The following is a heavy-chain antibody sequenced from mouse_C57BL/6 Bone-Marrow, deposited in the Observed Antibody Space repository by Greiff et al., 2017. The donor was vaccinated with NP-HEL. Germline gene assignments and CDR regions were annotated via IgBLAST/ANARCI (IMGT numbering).Heavy chain of an antibody. CDR3: ARPHGSSYAY. Sequence: VQLQQSGPELVKPGASVKISCKASGYSFTGYYMHWLKQSPDKSLEWIGEINPSTGGTTYNQKFKAKATLTVDKSSSTAYMQLKSLTSEDSAVYYCARPHGSSYAYWGQGTLVTVSA. J-gene: IGHJ3*01. CDR2: INPSTGGT. D-gene: IGHD1-1*01. CDR1: GYSFTGYY. V-gene: IGHV1-42*01.